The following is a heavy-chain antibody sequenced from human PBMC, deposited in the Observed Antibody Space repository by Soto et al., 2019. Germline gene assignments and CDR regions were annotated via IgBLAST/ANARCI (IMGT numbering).Heavy chain of an antibody. Sequence: EPLSLTCTGAGGCISSYYGNWIRQPPGKGLEWIGYIYYSGSTKYKPSLKSRVTISVDTSKNQFSLKLSSVTAADTAVYYCARDRLANWFDPWGQEPWSPYPQ. CDR1: GGCISSYY. J-gene: IGHJ5*02. D-gene: IGHD3-9*01. V-gene: IGHV4-59*01. CDR3: ARDRLANWFDP. CDR2: IYYSGST.